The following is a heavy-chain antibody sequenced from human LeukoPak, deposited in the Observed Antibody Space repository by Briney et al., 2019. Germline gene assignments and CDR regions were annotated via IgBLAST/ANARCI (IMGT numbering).Heavy chain of an antibody. Sequence: PGGSLRLSCAASGFTFSSHGMSWVRQAPGKGLEWVSYISSSGSTIYYADSVKGRFAISRDNAKNSLYLQMNSLRAKDTAVYYCAELGITMIGGVWGKGTTVTISS. CDR1: GFTFSSHG. CDR3: AELGITMIGGV. J-gene: IGHJ6*04. V-gene: IGHV3-48*04. CDR2: ISSSGSTI. D-gene: IGHD3-10*02.